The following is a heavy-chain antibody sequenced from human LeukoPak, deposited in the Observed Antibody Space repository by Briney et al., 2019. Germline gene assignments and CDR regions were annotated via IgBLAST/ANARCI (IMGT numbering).Heavy chain of an antibody. CDR2: ISNSGGRT. J-gene: IGHJ4*02. D-gene: IGHD2-15*01. CDR3: AREQEYCSGGSCYSADY. CDR1: GFTFSSYA. Sequence: GGSLRLSCAASGFTFSSYAMSWVRQAPGKGLEWVSSISNSGGRTFYTDSVKGRFTISRDNSKNTLYLQMNSLRAEDTAVYYCAREQEYCSGGSCYSADYWGQGTLVTVSS. V-gene: IGHV3-23*01.